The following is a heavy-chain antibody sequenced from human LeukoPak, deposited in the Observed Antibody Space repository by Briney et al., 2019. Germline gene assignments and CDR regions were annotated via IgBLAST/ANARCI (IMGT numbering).Heavy chain of an antibody. V-gene: IGHV1-58*02. CDR3: AAREMAVSYYFDY. D-gene: IGHD5-24*01. CDR2: IVVGSGNT. Sequence: TSVKVSCKASGFTFTSSAMQWVRQARGQRLEWIGWIVVGSGNTNYAQKLQERVTITRDMSTSTVYMELSSLRSEDTAVYYCAAREMAVSYYFDYWGQGTLVTVSS. J-gene: IGHJ4*02. CDR1: GFTFTSSA.